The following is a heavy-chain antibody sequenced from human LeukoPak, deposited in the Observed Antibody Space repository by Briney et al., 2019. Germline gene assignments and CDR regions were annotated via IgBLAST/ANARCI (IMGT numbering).Heavy chain of an antibody. V-gene: IGHV3-74*01. CDR3: TRDHPAARGDY. J-gene: IGHJ4*02. Sequence: GGSLRLSSAASGFTFSSYWMHWVRQAPGKGLVWVSRINSDGSSTSYADSVKGRFTISRDNAKNTLYLQMNSLRAEDTAVYYCTRDHPAARGDYWGQGTLVTVSS. CDR2: INSDGSST. D-gene: IGHD3-10*01. CDR1: GFTFSSYW.